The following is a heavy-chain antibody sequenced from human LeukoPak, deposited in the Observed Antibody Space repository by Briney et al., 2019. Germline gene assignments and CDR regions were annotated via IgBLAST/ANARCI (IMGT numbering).Heavy chain of an antibody. CDR3: ARKDGDY. J-gene: IGHJ4*02. V-gene: IGHV4-4*07. CDR2: IYSSGST. Sequence: PSGTLSLTCTVSGASISAIHWTWCRQPAGKGLEWIGLIYSSGSTLFNPSLKSRVAMSVDLTKNQLSLKLTSVTAADTAMYYCARKDGDYWGRGTLVTVSS. CDR1: GASISAIH.